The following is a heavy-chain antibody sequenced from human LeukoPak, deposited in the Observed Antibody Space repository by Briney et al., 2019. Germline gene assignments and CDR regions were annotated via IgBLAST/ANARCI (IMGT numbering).Heavy chain of an antibody. CDR2: ISGSGGST. V-gene: IGHV3-23*01. J-gene: IGHJ4*02. D-gene: IGHD1-26*01. CDR1: GFTFSSYA. Sequence: GGSLRLSCAASGFTFSSYAMSWVRQAPGKGLEWVSAISGSGGSTYYADSVKGRFTISRDNSKNTLYLQMNSLRAEDTAVYYCAKHSGSYSGGLPIDYWGQGALVTVSS. CDR3: AKHSGSYSGGLPIDY.